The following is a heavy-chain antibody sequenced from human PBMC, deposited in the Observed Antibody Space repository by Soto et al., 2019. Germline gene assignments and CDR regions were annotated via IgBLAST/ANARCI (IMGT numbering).Heavy chain of an antibody. D-gene: IGHD2-2*01. CDR2: ISSSSSYI. CDR1: GFTFSSYS. Sequence: EVQLLESGGGLVKPGGSLRLSCAASGFTFSSYSMNWVRQAPGKGLEWVSSISSSSSYIYYADSVKGRFTISRDNAKNSLYLQMNSLRAEDTAVYYCARVLTAASSLEKYYYYGMDVWGQGTTVTVSS. V-gene: IGHV3-21*01. CDR3: ARVLTAASSLEKYYYYGMDV. J-gene: IGHJ6*02.